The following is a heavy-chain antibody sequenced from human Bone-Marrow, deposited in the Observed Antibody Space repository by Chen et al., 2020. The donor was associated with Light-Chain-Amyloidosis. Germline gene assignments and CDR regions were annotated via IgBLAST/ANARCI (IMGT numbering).Heavy chain of an antibody. CDR1: GYTFTGYY. CDR3: ARDMSPGIAVSGPYGMDV. D-gene: IGHD6-19*01. CDR2: VNPNNGGI. J-gene: IGHJ6*02. V-gene: IGHV1-2*02. Sequence: QVQLVQSGAELRKPGASVKVSCKASGYTFTGYYIHWVRQATGQGLEWVGWVNPNNGGINYAQKFQDRVSMTRHTTVSTVYMELSRLTSDDTAVYFCARDMSPGIAVSGPYGMDVWGQGTTVTVSS.